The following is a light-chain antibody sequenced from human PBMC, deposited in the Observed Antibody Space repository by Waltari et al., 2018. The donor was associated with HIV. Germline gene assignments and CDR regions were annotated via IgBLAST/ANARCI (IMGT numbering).Light chain of an antibody. CDR2: EVR. V-gene: IGLV2-8*01. Sequence: QSALTQPPSASGSPGQSVTISCTGTSSDVGGYNYVSWYQQHPGQAPKLIIYEVRKLASGCPDRLSASQSGNTASRTVSGLQAEEEADYYCGSYAGSNNLVFGGGTKLTVL. CDR3: GSYAGSNNLV. J-gene: IGLJ2*01. CDR1: SSDVGGYNY.